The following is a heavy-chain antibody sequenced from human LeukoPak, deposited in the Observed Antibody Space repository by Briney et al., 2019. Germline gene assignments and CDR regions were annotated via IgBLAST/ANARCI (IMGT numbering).Heavy chain of an antibody. D-gene: IGHD2-15*01. J-gene: IGHJ4*02. CDR3: ARDSGGSYAGMDY. CDR2: ISSSSSYI. Sequence: GGSLRLSCAASGFTFSSYSMNWVRQAPGKGLEWVSSISSSSSYIYYADSVKGRLTISRDNAKNSLYLQMNSLRAEDTAVYYCARDSGGSYAGMDYWGQGTLVTVSS. CDR1: GFTFSSYS. V-gene: IGHV3-21*01.